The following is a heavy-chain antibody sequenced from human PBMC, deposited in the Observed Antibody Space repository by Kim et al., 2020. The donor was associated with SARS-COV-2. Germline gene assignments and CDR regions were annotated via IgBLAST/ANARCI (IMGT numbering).Heavy chain of an antibody. CDR2: ISGSGGST. Sequence: GGSLRLSCAASGFTFSSYAMSWVRQAPGKGLEWVSAISGSGGSTYYADSVKGRFTISRDNSKNTLYLQMNSLRAEDTAVYYCAKGLSPISIRYDYVWGTADYWGQGTLVTVSS. CDR1: GFTFSSYA. V-gene: IGHV3-23*01. D-gene: IGHD3-16*01. J-gene: IGHJ4*02. CDR3: AKGLSPISIRYDYVWGTADY.